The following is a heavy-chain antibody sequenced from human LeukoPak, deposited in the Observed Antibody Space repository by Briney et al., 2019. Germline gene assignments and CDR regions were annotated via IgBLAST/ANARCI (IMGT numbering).Heavy chain of an antibody. V-gene: IGHV4-4*07. CDR2: IYTSGST. Sequence: RPSETLSLTCTVSGGSISSYYWSWIRQPAGKGLEWIGRIYTSGSTYYNPSLKSRVTISVDRSKNQFSLKLSSVTAADTAVYYCAREEIVVVPAASRSSAAFDIWGQGTMVTVSS. CDR1: GGSISSYY. CDR3: AREEIVVVPAASRSSAAFDI. D-gene: IGHD2-2*01. J-gene: IGHJ3*02.